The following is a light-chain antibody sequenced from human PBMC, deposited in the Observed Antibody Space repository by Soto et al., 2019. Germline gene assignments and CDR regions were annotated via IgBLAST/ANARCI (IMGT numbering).Light chain of an antibody. CDR2: FKSDSDK. CDR3: MIWHSAAVV. CDR1: SGIDIGTYR. J-gene: IGLJ3*02. V-gene: IGLV5-45*03. Sequence: QTVVTQPSSLSASPGASVSLTCTLRSGIDIGTYRIYWYQQKPGSPPQFLLRFKSDSDKQQGSGVPSRFSGSKDASANAGILLISGLQSEDEADYYCMIWHSAAVVFGGGTKLTVL.